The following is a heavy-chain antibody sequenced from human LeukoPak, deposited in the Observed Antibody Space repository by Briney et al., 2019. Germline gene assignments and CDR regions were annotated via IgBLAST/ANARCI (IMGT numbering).Heavy chain of an antibody. Sequence: GASVKVSCKASGYTFTSYDINWVRQATGQGLEWMGWMNPNSGNTGYAQKFQGRVTITRNTSISTAYMELSSLRSEDTAVYYCARDLVSNSGSYWGGFDYWGQGTLVTVSS. D-gene: IGHD1-26*01. CDR1: GYTFTSYD. CDR3: ARDLVSNSGSYWGGFDY. CDR2: MNPNSGNT. J-gene: IGHJ4*02. V-gene: IGHV1-8*03.